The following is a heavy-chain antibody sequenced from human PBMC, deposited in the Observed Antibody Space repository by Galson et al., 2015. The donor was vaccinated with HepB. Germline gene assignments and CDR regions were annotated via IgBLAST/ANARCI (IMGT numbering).Heavy chain of an antibody. CDR1: GDSVSSNSAA. CDR2: TYYRSKWYN. D-gene: IGHD1-20*01. J-gene: IGHJ5*02. Sequence: CAISGDSVSSNSAAWNWIRQSPSRGLEWLGRTYYRSKWYNDYAVSVKSRITINPDTSKNQFSLQLNSVTPEDTAVYYCVRGRYNSKTDWFDPWGQGTLVTVSS. CDR3: VRGRYNSKTDWFDP. V-gene: IGHV6-1*01.